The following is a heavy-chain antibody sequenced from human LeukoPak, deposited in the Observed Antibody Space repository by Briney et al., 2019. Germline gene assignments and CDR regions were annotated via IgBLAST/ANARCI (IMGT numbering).Heavy chain of an antibody. CDR3: ARAKSMVRGVEVYYFYYMDV. J-gene: IGHJ6*03. D-gene: IGHD3-10*01. V-gene: IGHV1-69*13. CDR2: IIPIFGTA. Sequence: SVKVSCKASGGTFSSYAIGWVRQAPGQGLEWMGGIIPIFGTANYAQKFQGRVTITADESTSTTYMELSSLRSEDTAVYYCARAKSMVRGVEVYYFYYMDVWGKGTAVTISS. CDR1: GGTFSSYA.